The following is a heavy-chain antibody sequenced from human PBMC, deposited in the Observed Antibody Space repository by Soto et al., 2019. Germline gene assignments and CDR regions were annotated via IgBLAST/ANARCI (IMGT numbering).Heavy chain of an antibody. CDR2: VTGGGHTN. Sequence: EAQLLESGGGLVQPGGSLRLSCAASGFIFSRYAMSWVCQAPVKGLEWVSTVTGGGHTNYNADSVNGRFTISRDKSKNTLYLQMNNLRAEDTAIYSFASSSGDLDVYGLDIWGPGTTVTVSS. D-gene: IGHD3-10*01. V-gene: IGHV3-23*01. J-gene: IGHJ6*02. CDR3: ASSSGDLDVYGLDI. CDR1: GFIFSRYA.